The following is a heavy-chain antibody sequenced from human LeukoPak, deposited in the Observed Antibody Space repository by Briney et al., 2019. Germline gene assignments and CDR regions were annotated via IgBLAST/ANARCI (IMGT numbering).Heavy chain of an antibody. Sequence: ASVKVSCKASGYTFTNNFMHWVRQAPGQGLEWIGIINPSGDNTWYAQKFQGRVTMTRDMSTSTVYMELSSLRSEDTAVYYCARAPGGSSSGLDYFDYWGQGTLVTVSS. CDR2: INPSGDNT. J-gene: IGHJ4*02. CDR3: ARAPGGSSSGLDYFDY. V-gene: IGHV1-46*01. CDR1: GYTFTNNF. D-gene: IGHD6-6*01.